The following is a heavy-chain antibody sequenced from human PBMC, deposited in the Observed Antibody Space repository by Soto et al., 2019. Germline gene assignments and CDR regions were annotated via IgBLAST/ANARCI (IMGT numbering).Heavy chain of an antibody. CDR2: IYPGDSDT. Sequence: PGESLKISCKGSGYSFTSYWIGWVRQMPGKGLEWMGIIYPGDSDTRYSPSFQGQVTISADKSISTAYLQWSSLKASDTAMYYCARHSGGSWYSYYYYYGMDVWGQGTTVTVSS. D-gene: IGHD6-13*01. J-gene: IGHJ6*02. CDR1: GYSFTSYW. CDR3: ARHSGGSWYSYYYYYGMDV. V-gene: IGHV5-51*01.